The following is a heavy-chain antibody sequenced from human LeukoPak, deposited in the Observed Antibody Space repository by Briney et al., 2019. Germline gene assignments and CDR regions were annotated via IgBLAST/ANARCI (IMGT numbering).Heavy chain of an antibody. D-gene: IGHD3-10*01. CDR2: IIPIFGAS. V-gene: IGHV1-69*13. J-gene: IGHJ4*02. CDR3: ARDRRTYYYGSGSYYKVGRLDF. Sequence: SVKVSCKSSGENFSSYVITWVPQAPGQGLEWMGGIIPIFGASNYAQRFQGRVTITADESTSTAYMELSSLRSEDTAVYYCARDRRTYYYGSGSYYKVGRLDFWGQGTLVTVSS. CDR1: GENFSSYV.